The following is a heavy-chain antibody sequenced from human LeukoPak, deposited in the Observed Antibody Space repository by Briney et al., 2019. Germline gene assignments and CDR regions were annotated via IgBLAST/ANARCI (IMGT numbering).Heavy chain of an antibody. D-gene: IGHD3-10*01. V-gene: IGHV3-30*02. CDR1: GYTLTELS. Sequence: SCKVSGYTLTELSIHWVRQAPGKGLEWVAFIRPDGNNKNYADSVKGRFTISRDNSKSTLYLQMNSLRAEDTAVYYCANIRGVITEVDYWGQGTLVTVSS. CDR3: ANIRGVITEVDY. CDR2: IRPDGNNK. J-gene: IGHJ4*02.